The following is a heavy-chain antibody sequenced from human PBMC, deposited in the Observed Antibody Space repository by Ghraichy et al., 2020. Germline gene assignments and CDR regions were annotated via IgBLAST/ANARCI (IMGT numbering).Heavy chain of an antibody. J-gene: IGHJ4*02. V-gene: IGHV3-13*04. CDR2: IGPGGDT. Sequence: GGSLRLSCAASGFTFYNFDMHWVRQATGRDLEWVSGIGPGGDTYYSGSVKGRFTISRENAKNSLYLQMNNVRAGDTAVYYCARGGGFDYWCQGTLVTVSS. D-gene: IGHD3-10*01. CDR1: GFTFYNFD. CDR3: ARGGGFDY.